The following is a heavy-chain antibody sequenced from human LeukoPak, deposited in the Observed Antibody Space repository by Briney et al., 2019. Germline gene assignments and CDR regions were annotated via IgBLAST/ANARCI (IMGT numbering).Heavy chain of an antibody. CDR3: ARDLSWASTFDY. CDR2: ISYDGSVK. V-gene: IGHV3-30*03. Sequence: GGSLRLSCAASGSTFRSHGMHWVRQAPGKGLEWVATISYDGSVKYNADSVKGRFTISRDNSENTLYLQMDSLRPEDTALYYCARDLSWASTFDYWGQGTLVTVSS. D-gene: IGHD1-26*01. J-gene: IGHJ4*02. CDR1: GSTFRSHG.